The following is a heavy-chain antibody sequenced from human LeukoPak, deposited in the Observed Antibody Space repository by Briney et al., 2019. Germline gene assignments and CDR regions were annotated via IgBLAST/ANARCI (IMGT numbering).Heavy chain of an antibody. CDR1: GGSISSGGYS. CDR2: IYHSGST. J-gene: IGHJ3*02. D-gene: IGHD4-17*01. V-gene: IGHV4-30-2*01. Sequence: PSETLSLTCAVSGGSISSGGYSWSWIRQPPGKGLEWIGYIYHSGSTYYNPSLKSRVTISVDRSKNQFPLKLSSVTAADTAVYYCAREGEGDYSNAFDIWGQGTMVTVSS. CDR3: AREGEGDYSNAFDI.